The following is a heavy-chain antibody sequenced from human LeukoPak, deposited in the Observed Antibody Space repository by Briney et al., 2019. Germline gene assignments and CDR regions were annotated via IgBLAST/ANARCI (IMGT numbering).Heavy chain of an antibody. J-gene: IGHJ5*02. CDR1: GGSISSYY. V-gene: IGHV4-4*07. Sequence: SETLSLTCTVSGGSISSYYWSWIRQPAGKGLEWIGRIFTSGSTNYNPSLKSRVTISVDTSKNQFSLKLSSVTAADTAVYYCARDPSTYYDFWSGVDPWGQGTLVTVSS. D-gene: IGHD3-3*01. CDR2: IFTSGST. CDR3: ARDPSTYYDFWSGVDP.